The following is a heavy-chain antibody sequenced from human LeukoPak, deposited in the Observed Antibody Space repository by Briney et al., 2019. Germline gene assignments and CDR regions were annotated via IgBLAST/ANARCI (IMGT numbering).Heavy chain of an antibody. Sequence: GGSLRPSCAASGFTFSSYAMSWVRQAPGKGLEWVSAISGSGGSTYYADSVKGRFTISRDNSKNTLYLQMNSLRAEDTAVYYCAKESPPYSSGWPYFDYWGQGTLVTVSS. V-gene: IGHV3-23*01. CDR1: GFTFSSYA. D-gene: IGHD6-19*01. CDR2: ISGSGGST. J-gene: IGHJ4*02. CDR3: AKESPPYSSGWPYFDY.